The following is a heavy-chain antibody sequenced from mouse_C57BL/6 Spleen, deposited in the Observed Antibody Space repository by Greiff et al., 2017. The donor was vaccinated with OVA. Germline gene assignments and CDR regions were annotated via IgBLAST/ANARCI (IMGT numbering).Heavy chain of an antibody. J-gene: IGHJ4*01. D-gene: IGHD1-1*01. CDR2: IDPSDSET. V-gene: IGHV1-52*01. CDR1: GYTFTSYW. CDR3: ARATVGSYYARDY. Sequence: QVQLQQPGAELVRPGSSVKLSCKASGYTFTSYWMHWVKQRPIQGLEWIGNIDPSDSETHYNQKFKDKATLTVDTSSSTAYMQLSSLTSEDSAVYYGARATVGSYYARDYWGQGTSVTVSS.